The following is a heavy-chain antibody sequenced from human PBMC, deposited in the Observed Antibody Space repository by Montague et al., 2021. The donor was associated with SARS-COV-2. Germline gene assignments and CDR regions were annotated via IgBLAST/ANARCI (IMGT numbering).Heavy chain of an antibody. D-gene: IGHD3-10*01. CDR2: INHGGSI. Sequence: SETLSLTCAVHGTSFSGYYWNWIRQPPGKGLEWIGEINHGGSIKYSPSLKSRLTISADTSKNQFSLKLTSVAAADTAVYYCARLRDGVVPSPILGVGPYYSYYCMDVWGRGTTVTVSS. CDR1: GTSFSGYY. J-gene: IGHJ6*03. V-gene: IGHV4-34*01. CDR3: ARLRDGVVPSPILGVGPYYSYYCMDV.